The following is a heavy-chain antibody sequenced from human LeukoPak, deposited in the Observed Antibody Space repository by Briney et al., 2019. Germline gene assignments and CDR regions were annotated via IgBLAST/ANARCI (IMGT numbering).Heavy chain of an antibody. D-gene: IGHD3-10*01. CDR2: INNAGVNT. CDR1: GFTFRDYG. CDR3: AREFLTWFDP. J-gene: IGHJ5*02. Sequence: GGSLRLSCAASGFTFRDYGMSWVRQAPGKGLEWVSSINNAGVNTHYADSVKGRFTISRDNSKNTLYLHMNSLRVDDTAVYYCAREFLTWFDPWGQGTLVTVSS. V-gene: IGHV3-23*01.